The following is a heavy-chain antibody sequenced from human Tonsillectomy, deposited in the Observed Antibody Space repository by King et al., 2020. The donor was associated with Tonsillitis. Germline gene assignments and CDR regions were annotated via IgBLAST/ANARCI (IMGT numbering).Heavy chain of an antibody. Sequence: QLVQSGAEVKKPGASVKVSCKASGYTFTGYYIHWVRQAPGQGLEWMGWINPNSGGTNYAQKFQGRVTMTRDTSISTAYMELSRLRYDDTAVYYCARGEVAIAPLFDTWGQGTLVIVSS. CDR3: ARGEVAIAPLFDT. CDR1: GYTFTGYY. CDR2: INPNSGGT. J-gene: IGHJ5*02. V-gene: IGHV1-2*02. D-gene: IGHD6-13*01.